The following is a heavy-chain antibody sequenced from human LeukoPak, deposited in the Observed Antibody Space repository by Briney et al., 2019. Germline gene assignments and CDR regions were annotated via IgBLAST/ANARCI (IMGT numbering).Heavy chain of an antibody. CDR3: AKHGSWRVKNFDY. J-gene: IGHJ4*02. CDR1: GFTFSSYG. CDR2: ISGSGGST. V-gene: IGHV3-23*01. D-gene: IGHD6-13*01. Sequence: GGSLRLSCAASGFTFSSYGMSWVRQAPGKGLEWVSAISGSGGSTYYADSVKGRFTISRDNSKNTLYLQMNSLRAEDTAVYYCAKHGSWRVKNFDYWGQGTLVTVSS.